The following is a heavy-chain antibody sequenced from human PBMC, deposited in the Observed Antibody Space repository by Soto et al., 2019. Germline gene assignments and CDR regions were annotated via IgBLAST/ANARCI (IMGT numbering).Heavy chain of an antibody. Sequence: PGGSLRRSCAASGFTFSSYWMHWVRQAPGKGLVWVSRINSDASSTSYADSVKGRFTISRDNAMNTPYLHMNSLRAEDTAVYYCASSIISGRTRIGHWGQGTLVTVSS. CDR2: INSDASST. V-gene: IGHV3-74*01. D-gene: IGHD1-26*01. CDR3: ASSIISGRTRIGH. J-gene: IGHJ4*02. CDR1: GFTFSSYW.